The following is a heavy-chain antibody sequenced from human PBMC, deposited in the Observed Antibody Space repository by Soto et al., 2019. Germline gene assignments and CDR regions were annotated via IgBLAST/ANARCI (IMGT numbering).Heavy chain of an antibody. Sequence: LRLSCAASGFSFGSYALSWVRQAPGKGLEWVSTISGSDGKTFYADSVKGRFSISRDTSQSALYLQMNSLRADDTAMYYCARWSYLDYWGQGTRVTVSS. V-gene: IGHV3-23*01. J-gene: IGHJ4*02. CDR2: ISGSDGKT. D-gene: IGHD3-3*01. CDR3: ARWSYLDY. CDR1: GFSFGSYA.